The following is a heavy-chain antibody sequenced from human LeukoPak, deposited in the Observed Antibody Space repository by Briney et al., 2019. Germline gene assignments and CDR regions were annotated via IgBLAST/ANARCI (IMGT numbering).Heavy chain of an antibody. D-gene: IGHD3-9*01. Sequence: PSETLSLTCAVYGGSFSGYYWSWIRQPPGKGLEWIGRIYTSGSTNYNPSLKSRVTMSVDTSKNQFSLKLSSVTAADTAVYYCARDLKRYFDWFPPAPFDAFDIWGQGTMVTVSS. CDR1: GGSFSGYY. CDR3: ARDLKRYFDWFPPAPFDAFDI. J-gene: IGHJ3*02. CDR2: IYTSGST. V-gene: IGHV4-4*07.